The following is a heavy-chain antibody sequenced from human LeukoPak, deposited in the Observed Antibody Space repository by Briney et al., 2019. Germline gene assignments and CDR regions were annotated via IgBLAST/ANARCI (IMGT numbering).Heavy chain of an antibody. CDR3: ARDSITRITIFPH. CDR1: GFTFSTYW. J-gene: IGHJ4*02. CDR2: IKQDGSEK. D-gene: IGHD3-9*01. Sequence: GGSLRLSCAASGFTFSTYWMSWVRQAPGKGLEWVANIKQDGSEKYYVDSVKGRFTISRDNAKNSLYLQMNSLRAEDTAVYYCARDSITRITIFPHWGQGTLVTVSS. V-gene: IGHV3-7*01.